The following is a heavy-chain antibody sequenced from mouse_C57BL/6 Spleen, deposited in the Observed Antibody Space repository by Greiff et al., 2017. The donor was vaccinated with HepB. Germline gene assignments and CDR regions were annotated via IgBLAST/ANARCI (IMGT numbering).Heavy chain of an antibody. CDR2: ISYDGSN. V-gene: IGHV3-6*01. Sequence: ESGPGLVKPSQSLSLSCSVPGYSITSGYYWYWIRQFPGNQLEWMGYISYDGSNNYNPSFKNRISITRDTSKNQFFLKLNSVTTEDTATDYCAAYYYDSSYYFDYWGQGTTLTVAS. CDR1: GYSITSGYY. J-gene: IGHJ2*01. CDR3: AAYYYDSSYYFDY. D-gene: IGHD1-1*01.